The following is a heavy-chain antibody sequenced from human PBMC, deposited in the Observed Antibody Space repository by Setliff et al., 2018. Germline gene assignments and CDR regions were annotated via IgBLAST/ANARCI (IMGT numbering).Heavy chain of an antibody. CDR3: TTDPSPTFGGVLGAAFDL. D-gene: IGHD3-16*01. CDR1: GFTFGDYA. J-gene: IGHJ3*01. Sequence: GESLKISCSASGFTFGDYAVSWFRQAPGKGLEWVSLIKSQAYGATTDYAASVRGRFSISRDDSGGIARLQMNSLKSEDTAVYYCTTDPSPTFGGVLGAAFDLWGQGTMVTVSS. CDR2: IKSQAYGATT. V-gene: IGHV3-49*03.